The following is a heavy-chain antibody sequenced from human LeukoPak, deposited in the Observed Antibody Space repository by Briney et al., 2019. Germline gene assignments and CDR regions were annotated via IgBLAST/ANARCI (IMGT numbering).Heavy chain of an antibody. Sequence: PSETLSLTCTVSGGSISSYYWSWIRQPAGKGLEWIGRIYTSGSTNYNPSLKSRVTMSVDTSKNQFSLKLRSVTAADTAVYYCTAGGYWGYFQHWGQGTLVTVSS. CDR2: IYTSGST. D-gene: IGHD2-8*02. J-gene: IGHJ1*01. CDR1: GGSISSYY. CDR3: TAGGYWGYFQH. V-gene: IGHV4-4*07.